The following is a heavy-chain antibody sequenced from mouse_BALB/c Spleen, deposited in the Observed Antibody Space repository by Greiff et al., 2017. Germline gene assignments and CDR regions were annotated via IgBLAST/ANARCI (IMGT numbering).Heavy chain of an antibody. CDR2: ISYDGSN. CDR3: ARWYGGDYYAMDY. J-gene: IGHJ4*01. Sequence: EVKLLESGPGLVKPSQSLSLTCSVTGYSITSGYYWNWIRQFPGNKLEWMGYISYDGSNNYNPSLKNRISITRDTSKNQFFLKLNSVTTEDTATYYCARWYGGDYYAMDYWGQGTSVTVSS. CDR1: GYSITSGYY. D-gene: IGHD2-14*01. V-gene: IGHV3-6*02.